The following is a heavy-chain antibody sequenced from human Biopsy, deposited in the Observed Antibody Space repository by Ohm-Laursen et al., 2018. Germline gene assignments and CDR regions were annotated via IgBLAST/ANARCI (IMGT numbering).Heavy chain of an antibody. CDR3: ARPMSRVVAYGMDV. Sequence: SLRLSCAASGFTFSSHAMSWVRQAPGKGLECVSVINGSGGSTYYADPVKGRFTISRDDSKNTVYLQMNSLGVEDRAVYYCARPMSRVVAYGMDVWGQGTTVTVSS. J-gene: IGHJ6*02. D-gene: IGHD2-15*01. CDR1: GFTFSSHA. V-gene: IGHV3-23*01. CDR2: INGSGGST.